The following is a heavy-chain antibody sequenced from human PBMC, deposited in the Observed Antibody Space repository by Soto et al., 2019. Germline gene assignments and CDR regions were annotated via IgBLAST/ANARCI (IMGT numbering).Heavy chain of an antibody. CDR1: GFILSSSA. Sequence: GGSLRLSCAASGFILSSSAMSWVRQAPGKGLEWVSAISGSGISTYYADSVKGRFTISRDNAKNTVYLQMNSLRAEDTALYYCAKGPTIFGVVITFEYYYGMDVWGQGTTGTFSS. CDR3: AKGPTIFGVVITFEYYYGMDV. V-gene: IGHV3-23*01. J-gene: IGHJ6*02. D-gene: IGHD3-3*01. CDR2: ISGSGIST.